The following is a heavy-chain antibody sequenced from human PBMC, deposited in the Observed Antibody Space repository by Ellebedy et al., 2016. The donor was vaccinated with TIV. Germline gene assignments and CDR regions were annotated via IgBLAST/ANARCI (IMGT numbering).Heavy chain of an antibody. V-gene: IGHV1-18*01. CDR1: GYTFKSYG. CDR3: VRSWYSGSFYFDY. J-gene: IGHJ4*02. CDR2: ISAYNGNT. D-gene: IGHD1-26*01. Sequence: AASVKVSCKASGYTFKSYGITWVRQAPGQGFEWVGWISAYNGNTEYEQKLHGRVTMTTDISTSTAYMDLTSLTSDDTAVYYCVRSWYSGSFYFDYWGQGTLVTVSS.